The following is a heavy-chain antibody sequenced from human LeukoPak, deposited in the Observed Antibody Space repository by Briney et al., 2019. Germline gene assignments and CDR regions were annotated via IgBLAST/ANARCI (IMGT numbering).Heavy chain of an antibody. CDR2: IYSGGST. CDR1: GLTVSSTY. D-gene: IGHD3-3*01. J-gene: IGHJ4*02. CDR3: ARDLLEWYFDY. Sequence: PGGSLRLSCAASGLTVSSTYMSWVRQTPGKGLEWVSVIYSGGSTYYADSVKGRFTISTDNSTNTLYLQMNSLRAEDTAVYYCARDLLEWYFDYWGQGTLVTVAS. V-gene: IGHV3-66*01.